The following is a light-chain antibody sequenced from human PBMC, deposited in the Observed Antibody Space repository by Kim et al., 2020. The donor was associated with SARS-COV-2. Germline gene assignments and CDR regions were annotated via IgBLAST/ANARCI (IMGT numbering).Light chain of an antibody. CDR3: NSRDSSGNHRYV. Sequence: QTDRNTSQGDSRRGYYASWYQQKPGPAPVLVIYGKNNRPSGFPDRFSGSSSGNTASLTITGAQAEDEADYYCNSRDSSGNHRYVFGTGTKVTVL. J-gene: IGLJ1*01. CDR2: GKN. V-gene: IGLV3-19*01. CDR1: SRRGYY.